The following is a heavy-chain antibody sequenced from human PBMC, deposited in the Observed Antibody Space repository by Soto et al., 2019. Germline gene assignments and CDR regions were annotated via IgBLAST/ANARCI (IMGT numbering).Heavy chain of an antibody. Sequence: GGSLRLSCAASGFTFSSYSMSWVRQAPGKGLEWVSTVSGSGVTTYYTDSVKGRFAISRDNSKITLYLQMNSLRAEDTAVYYCARDSVYCGVDCYSYYYGMDVWGQGTTVTVSS. D-gene: IGHD2-21*02. CDR2: VSGSGVTT. V-gene: IGHV3-23*01. CDR1: GFTFSSYS. J-gene: IGHJ6*02. CDR3: ARDSVYCGVDCYSYYYGMDV.